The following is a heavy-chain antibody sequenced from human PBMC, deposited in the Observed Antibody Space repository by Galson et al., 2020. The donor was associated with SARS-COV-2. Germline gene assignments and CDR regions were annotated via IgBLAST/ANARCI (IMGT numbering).Heavy chain of an antibody. CDR1: GGSFSGYY. CDR3: ATPYGSGSYHHYYYGMDV. D-gene: IGHD3-10*01. CDR2: INHSGST. Sequence: SQTLSLTCAVYGGSFSGYYWSWIRQPPGKGLEWIGEINHSGSTNYNPPLKSRVTISVDTSKNQFSLKLSSVTAADTAVYYCATPYGSGSYHHYYYGMDVWGQGTTVTVSS. V-gene: IGHV4-34*01. J-gene: IGHJ6*02.